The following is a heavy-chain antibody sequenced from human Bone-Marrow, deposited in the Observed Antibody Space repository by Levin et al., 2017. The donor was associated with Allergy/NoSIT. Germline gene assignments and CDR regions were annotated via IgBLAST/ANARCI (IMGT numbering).Heavy chain of an antibody. J-gene: IGHJ6*03. Sequence: PSETLSLTCTVSGASVNSGSYHWSWIRQPPGKGLEWIGNINYSGSTNYNPSLKSRVTISADTSKNQLSLELRSVTAADTAVYFCARDFDYYYYMDVWGKGTPLTVS. CDR2: INYSGST. CDR1: GASVNSGSYH. CDR3: ARDFDYYYYMDV. V-gene: IGHV4-61*01.